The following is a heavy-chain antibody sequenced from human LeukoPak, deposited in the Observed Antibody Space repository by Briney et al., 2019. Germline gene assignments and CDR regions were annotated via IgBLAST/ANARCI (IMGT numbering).Heavy chain of an antibody. D-gene: IGHD3-22*01. Sequence: KPGGSLRLSCAASGFTFSNAWMNWVRQAPGKGLEWVGRIKSKNDGETTDYAAPVKGRFTMSRDDSKNTLFLQMNSLKNEDTAVYYCTTGMYYYDSSGYYDNWYFDLWGRGTLVTVSS. V-gene: IGHV3-15*01. J-gene: IGHJ2*01. CDR2: IKSKNDGETT. CDR3: TTGMYYYDSSGYYDNWYFDL. CDR1: GFTFSNAW.